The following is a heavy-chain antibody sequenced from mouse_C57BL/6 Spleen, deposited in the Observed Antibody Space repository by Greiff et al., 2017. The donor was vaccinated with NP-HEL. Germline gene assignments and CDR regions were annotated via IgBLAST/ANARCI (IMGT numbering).Heavy chain of an antibody. V-gene: IGHV2-2*01. Sequence: QVQLKESGPGLVQPSQSLSITCTVSGFSLTSYGVHWVRQSPGKGLEWLGVIWSGGSTDYNAAFISRLSISKDNSKSQVFFKMTSLQADDTAIYYCATPGGYYDYEPFAYWGQGTLVTVSA. J-gene: IGHJ3*01. D-gene: IGHD2-4*01. CDR1: GFSLTSYG. CDR2: IWSGGST. CDR3: ATPGGYYDYEPFAY.